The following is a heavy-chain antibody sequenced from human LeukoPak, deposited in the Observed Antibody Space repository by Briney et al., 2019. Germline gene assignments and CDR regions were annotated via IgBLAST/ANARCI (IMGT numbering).Heavy chain of an antibody. CDR3: ARSADRSGYFREITLYYFDY. CDR1: VYTFSDFY. Sequence: SGVSLRLSWAASVYTFSDFYMTWIRKAPWKGLEWVSYISNRGSTIHYADSVRGRFTISRDNAKKSLYLQMNSLRAEDTAVYYCARSADRSGYFREITLYYFDYWGQGTLVTVSS. J-gene: IGHJ4*02. V-gene: IGHV3-11*01. D-gene: IGHD3-22*01. CDR2: ISNRGSTI.